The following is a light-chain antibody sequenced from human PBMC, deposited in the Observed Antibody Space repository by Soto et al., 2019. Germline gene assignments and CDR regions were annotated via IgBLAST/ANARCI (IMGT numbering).Light chain of an antibody. CDR1: TSDFVNYNY. V-gene: IGLV2-14*01. CDR2: EVS. J-gene: IGLJ2*01. Sequence: ALTQPASLSGSPGQSVTISCSGTTSDFVNYNYVSWYQHHPGKAPQLILFEVSNRPSGVSSRFSGSKSGNTASLIISGLQAEDEAYYYCSSYTVSTDVVFGGGTKVTVL. CDR3: SSYTVSTDVV.